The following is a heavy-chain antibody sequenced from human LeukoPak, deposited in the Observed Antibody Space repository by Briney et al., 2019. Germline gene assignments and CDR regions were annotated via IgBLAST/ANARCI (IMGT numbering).Heavy chain of an antibody. CDR3: ARDRKYLRFLAP. V-gene: IGHV4-39*02. CDR2: IYYSGSI. D-gene: IGHD3-3*01. J-gene: IGHJ5*02. CDR1: GGSISSSSYY. Sequence: SETLSLTCTVSGGSISSSSYYWGWIRQPPGKGLEWIGSIYYSGSIYYNPSLKSRVTISVDTSKNQFSLKLSSVTAADTAVYYCARDRKYLRFLAPWGQGTLVTVSS.